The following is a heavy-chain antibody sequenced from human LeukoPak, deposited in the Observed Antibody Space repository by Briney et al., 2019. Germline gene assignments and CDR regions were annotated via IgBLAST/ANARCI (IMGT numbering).Heavy chain of an antibody. J-gene: IGHJ4*02. V-gene: IGHV4-34*01. CDR2: INHSRST. CDR3: ARHSYDYVWGSYRYSGTSGYFDY. D-gene: IGHD3-16*02. Sequence: KPSETLSLTYAVYGGSFSGYYWSWIRQPPGKGLEWIGEINHSRSTNYNPSLKSRVTISVDTSKNQFSLKLSSVTAADTAVYYCARHSYDYVWGSYRYSGTSGYFDYWGQGTLVTVSS. CDR1: GGSFSGYY.